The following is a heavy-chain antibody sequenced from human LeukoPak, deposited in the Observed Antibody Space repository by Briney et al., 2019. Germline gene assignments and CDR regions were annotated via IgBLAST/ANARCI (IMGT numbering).Heavy chain of an antibody. D-gene: IGHD3-22*01. CDR1: GGSISSGGYY. V-gene: IGHV4-31*03. Sequence: SQTLSLTCTVSGGSISSGGYYWSWIRQHPGKGLEWIGYIYYSGSTYYNPSLKSRVTMSVDTSKNQFSLKLSSVTAADTAVYCCARGSYDSSGYYLSFGYWGQGTLVTVSS. CDR2: IYYSGST. J-gene: IGHJ4*02. CDR3: ARGSYDSSGYYLSFGY.